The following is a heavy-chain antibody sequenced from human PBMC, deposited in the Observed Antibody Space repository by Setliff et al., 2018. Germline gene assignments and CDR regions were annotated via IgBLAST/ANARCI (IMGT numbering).Heavy chain of an antibody. Sequence: SETLSLTCTVSSGSINSYYWSWVWQSPGKGLEWIGFVHFGGDTNYNPSLKSRVTMSADTSNNQFSLNLRSVTAADTAVYFCARQPSSGAYYNPRPYYFDSWGQGTLVTVSS. CDR1: SGSINSYY. CDR3: ARQPSSGAYYNPRPYYFDS. V-gene: IGHV4-59*01. J-gene: IGHJ4*02. CDR2: VHFGGDT. D-gene: IGHD3-10*01.